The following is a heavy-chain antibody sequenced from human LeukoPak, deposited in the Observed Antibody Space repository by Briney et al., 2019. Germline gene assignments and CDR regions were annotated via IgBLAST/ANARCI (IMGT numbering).Heavy chain of an antibody. D-gene: IGHD7-27*01. CDR2: ISSSSYI. CDR1: GFTFSSYS. V-gene: IGHV3-21*01. CDR3: AKEFSATPRAAAQTGDAFDV. J-gene: IGHJ3*01. Sequence: GGSLRLSCAASGFTFSSYSMNWVRQAPGKGLEWVSSISSSSYIYYADSVKGRFTISRDNSKNTLDLQMNSLRPEDTAVYYCAKEFSATPRAAAQTGDAFDVWGQGTMVTVSS.